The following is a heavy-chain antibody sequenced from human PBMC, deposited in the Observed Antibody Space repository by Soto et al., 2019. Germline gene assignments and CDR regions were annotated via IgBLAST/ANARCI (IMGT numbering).Heavy chain of an antibody. J-gene: IGHJ4*02. Sequence: TSETLSLTCTVSGGSISSGGYYWSWIRQHPGKGLEWIGYIYYSGSTYYNPSLKSRVTISVDTSKNQFSLKLSSVTAADTAVYYCARRVNNWNDLVIDYWGQGTLVTVSS. CDR2: IYYSGST. CDR1: GGSISSGGYY. V-gene: IGHV4-31*03. CDR3: ARRVNNWNDLVIDY. D-gene: IGHD1-20*01.